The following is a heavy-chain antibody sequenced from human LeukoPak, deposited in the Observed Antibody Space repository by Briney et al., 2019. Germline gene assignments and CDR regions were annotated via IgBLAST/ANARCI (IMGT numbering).Heavy chain of an antibody. Sequence: PGGSLRLSCAASGFTFTISIMNWVRQAPGKGLEWVSSISRSSSYIYYADSVKGRFTISRDNAKNSLYLQMNSLRAEDTAVYYCAREAKNGVIAATGEGAFDMWGQGTVVTVSS. J-gene: IGHJ3*02. CDR2: ISRSSSYI. D-gene: IGHD6-13*01. V-gene: IGHV3-21*01. CDR1: GFTFTISI. CDR3: AREAKNGVIAATGEGAFDM.